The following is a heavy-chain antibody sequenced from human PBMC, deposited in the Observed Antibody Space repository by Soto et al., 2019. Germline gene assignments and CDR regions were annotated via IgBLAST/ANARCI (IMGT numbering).Heavy chain of an antibody. J-gene: IGHJ4*02. CDR1: GGSISSGGYS. D-gene: IGHD4-4*01. V-gene: IGHV4-30-2*01. CDR3: ARGEIYSNYVYPSYYFDY. Sequence: PSETLSLTCAASGGSISSGGYSWSWIRQPPGKGLEWIGYIYHSGSTYYNPSLKSRVTISVDRSKNQFSLKLSSVTAADTAVYYCARGEIYSNYVYPSYYFDYWGQGTLVTVSS. CDR2: IYHSGST.